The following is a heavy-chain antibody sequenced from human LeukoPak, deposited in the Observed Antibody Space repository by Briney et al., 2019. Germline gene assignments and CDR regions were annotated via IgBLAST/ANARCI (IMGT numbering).Heavy chain of an antibody. D-gene: IGHD6-19*01. J-gene: IGHJ6*03. CDR2: IKQDGSEK. CDR3: ARVSSSGWDYYYYYYMDV. Sequence: GGSLRLSCAASGFIFTSYWMSWVRQAPGKGLEWVANIKQDGSEKYYVDSVKGRFTVSRDNAKNSLYLQMNSLRADDTAVYYCARVSSSGWDYYYYYYMDVWGKGTTVTVSS. CDR1: GFIFTSYW. V-gene: IGHV3-7*01.